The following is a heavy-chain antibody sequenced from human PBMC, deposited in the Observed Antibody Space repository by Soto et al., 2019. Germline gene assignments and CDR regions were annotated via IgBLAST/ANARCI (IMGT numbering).Heavy chain of an antibody. V-gene: IGHV4-39*01. Sequence: PSETLSLTCTVSGGSISSGGYYWSWVRQPPGKGLEWIGSVYYSGTTYYNPSLKSRVTISGDTSKNQFSLRLSSVTAADTAVFYCARLIHCKMTRCYFDYWGQGTLVTVSS. D-gene: IGHD2-15*01. J-gene: IGHJ4*02. CDR1: GGSISSGGYY. CDR2: VYYSGTT. CDR3: ARLIHCKMTRCYFDY.